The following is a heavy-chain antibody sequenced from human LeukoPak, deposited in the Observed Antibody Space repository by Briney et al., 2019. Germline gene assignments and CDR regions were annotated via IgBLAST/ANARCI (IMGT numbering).Heavy chain of an antibody. V-gene: IGHV1-46*01. CDR3: AVEDTAMASDAFDI. CDR1: GYTFTSYY. J-gene: IGHJ3*02. CDR2: INPSGGST. Sequence: ASVRVSCKESGYTFTSYYMHWVRQAPGQGLEWMGIINPSGGSTSYAQKFQGRVTMTRDTSTSTVYMELSSLRSEDTAVYYCAVEDTAMASDAFDIWGQGTMVTVSS. D-gene: IGHD5-18*01.